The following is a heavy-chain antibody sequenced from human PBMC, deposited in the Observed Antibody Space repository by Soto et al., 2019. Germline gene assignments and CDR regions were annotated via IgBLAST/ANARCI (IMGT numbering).Heavy chain of an antibody. CDR1: GFTFTSSA. D-gene: IGHD6-6*01. CDR2: IVVGSGNT. CDR3: AALIAARQAPQHPYYYYYDGMDV. J-gene: IGHJ6*02. V-gene: IGHV1-58*01. Sequence: VASVKVSCKASGFTFTSSAVQWVRQARGQRLEWIGWIVVGSGNTNYAQKFQERVTITRDMSTSTAYMELSSLRSEDTAVYYCAALIAARQAPQHPYYYYYDGMDVWGQGTTVTVSS.